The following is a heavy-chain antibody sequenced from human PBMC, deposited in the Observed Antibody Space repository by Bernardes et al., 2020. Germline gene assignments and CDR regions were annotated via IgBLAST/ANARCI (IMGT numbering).Heavy chain of an antibody. J-gene: IGHJ6*01. CDR2: ISPDGRNE. D-gene: IGHD3-16*01. Sequence: GGSLRLSCVVYGFAFNSYGMHWVRQAPGKGLEWVAVISPDGRNEQYAESVKGRFTISRDSSKTTLYLQMTSLRVDDTAVYFCAKGGSFPYYVWTAYNPQHYYHIDAWGQGARGIV. CDR1: GFAFNSYG. CDR3: AKGGSFPYYVWTAYNPQHYYHIDA. V-gene: IGHV3-30*18.